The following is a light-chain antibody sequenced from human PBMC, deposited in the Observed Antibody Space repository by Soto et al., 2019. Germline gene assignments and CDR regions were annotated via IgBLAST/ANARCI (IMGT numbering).Light chain of an antibody. J-gene: IGLJ1*01. Sequence: QSALTQPASVSGSPGQSITISCTGTNSDVGGYNYVSWYQQYPGEAPKLMIYDVINRPSGASNRFSGSKSGNTASLTISGLQAEDEADYYCGSYSTNSPYVFGSGTKVTVL. CDR2: DVI. CDR3: GSYSTNSPYV. CDR1: NSDVGGYNY. V-gene: IGLV2-14*01.